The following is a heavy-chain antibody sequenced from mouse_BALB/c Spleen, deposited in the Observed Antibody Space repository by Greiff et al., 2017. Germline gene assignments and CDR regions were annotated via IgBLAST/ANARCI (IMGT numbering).Heavy chain of an antibody. V-gene: IGHV3-2*02. CDR2: ISYSGST. CDR3: ARDYDGYWYFDV. D-gene: IGHD2-4*01. Sequence: EVKLMESGPGLVKPSQSLSLTCTVTGYSITSDYAWNWIRQFPGNKLEWMGYISYSGSTSYNPSLKSRISITRDTSKNQFFLQLNSVTTEDTATYYCARDYDGYWYFDVWGAGTTVTVSS. CDR1: GYSITSDYA. J-gene: IGHJ1*01.